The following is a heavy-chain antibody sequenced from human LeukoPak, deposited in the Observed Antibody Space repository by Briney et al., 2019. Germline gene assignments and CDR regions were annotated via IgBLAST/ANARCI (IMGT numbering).Heavy chain of an antibody. CDR3: ARLPAYCSSTSCYYDY. D-gene: IGHD2-2*01. V-gene: IGHV3-48*04. CDR1: GFTFSNYS. Sequence: GGSLRLSCAASGFTFSNYSMNWVRQAPGKGLEWVSYISSSSSTIYYADSVKGRFTVSRDNAKNSLFLQMNSLRAEDTAVYYCARLPAYCSSTSCYYDYWGQGTLVTVSS. CDR2: ISSSSSTI. J-gene: IGHJ4*02.